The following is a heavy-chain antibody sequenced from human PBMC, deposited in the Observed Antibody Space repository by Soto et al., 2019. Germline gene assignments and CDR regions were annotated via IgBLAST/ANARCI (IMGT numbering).Heavy chain of an antibody. V-gene: IGHV4-31*03. CDR2: IYYSGST. CDR3: ARVSISPGIAVAGRTFDY. J-gene: IGHJ4*02. CDR1: GASIGSGGYC. Sequence: SQTPSLTSTVAGASIGSGGYCCSWNRQNPRKGLEWIGYIYYSGSTYYNPSLKSRVTISVDTSKNQFSLKLSSVTAADTAVYYCARVSISPGIAVAGRTFDYWGQGTLVTVSS. D-gene: IGHD6-19*01.